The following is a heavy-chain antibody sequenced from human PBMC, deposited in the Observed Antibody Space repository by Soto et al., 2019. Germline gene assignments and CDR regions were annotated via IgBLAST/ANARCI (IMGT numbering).Heavy chain of an antibody. J-gene: IGHJ6*02. CDR2: ISAYNGNT. CDR3: AREGYYDSSGYQYGMDV. Sequence: QVQLVQSGAEVKKPGASVKVSCKASGYTFTSYCISWVRQAPGQGLEWMGWISAYNGNTNYAQKLQGRVTMTTDTSTSTAYMELRSLRSDDTAVYYCAREGYYDSSGYQYGMDVWGQGTTVTVSS. V-gene: IGHV1-18*01. CDR1: GYTFTSYC. D-gene: IGHD3-22*01.